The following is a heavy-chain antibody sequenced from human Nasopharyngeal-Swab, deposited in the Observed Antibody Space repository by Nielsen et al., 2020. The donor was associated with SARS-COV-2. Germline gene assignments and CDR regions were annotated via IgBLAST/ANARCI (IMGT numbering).Heavy chain of an antibody. V-gene: IGHV3-23*01. CDR1: GFTFRSYA. CDR2: ISGSDHTT. D-gene: IGHD6-19*01. CDR3: ARDRSGWYLDY. J-gene: IGHJ4*02. Sequence: GGSLRLSCAASGFTFRSYAISWVRQAPGKGLEWVSVISGSDHTTYYADSVKGRFTISRDNSKNTLYLQMNSLRAEDTAVYYCARDRSGWYLDYWGQGTLVTVSS.